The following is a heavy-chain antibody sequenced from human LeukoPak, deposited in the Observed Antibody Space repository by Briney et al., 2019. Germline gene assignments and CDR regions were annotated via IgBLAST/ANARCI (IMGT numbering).Heavy chain of an antibody. J-gene: IGHJ3*02. CDR3: ARKGKQNKLRIAAAGRGAFDI. Sequence: PSETLSLTCSVSGGSISSYYWSWIRQPPGKGLEWIGYIYFSGSTNYNPSLKSRVTISVDTSKNQFSLKLSSVTAADTAVYYCARKGKQNKLRIAAAGRGAFDIWGQGTMVTVSS. D-gene: IGHD6-13*01. CDR2: IYFSGST. V-gene: IGHV4-59*08. CDR1: GGSISSYY.